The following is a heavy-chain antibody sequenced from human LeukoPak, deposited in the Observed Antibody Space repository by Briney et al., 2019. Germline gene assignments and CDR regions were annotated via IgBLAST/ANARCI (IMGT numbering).Heavy chain of an antibody. CDR2: IYSGGST. V-gene: IGHV3-53*01. CDR3: ARATKYSGSYRYYYYYMDV. D-gene: IGHD1-26*01. CDR1: GFTVSSNY. J-gene: IGHJ6*03. Sequence: GGSLRLSCAASGFTVSSNYVSWVRHAPGKGLEWVSVIYSGGSTYYADSVKGRFTISRDNSKNTLYLQMNSLRAEDTAVYYCARATKYSGSYRYYYYYMDVWGKGTTVTISS.